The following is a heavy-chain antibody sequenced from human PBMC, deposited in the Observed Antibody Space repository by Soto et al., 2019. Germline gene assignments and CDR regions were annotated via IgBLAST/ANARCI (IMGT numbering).Heavy chain of an antibody. CDR2: IRQDGDEK. Sequence: EVQLVESGGGLVQPGGSLRLSCTASGFILGTRWMTWVRQAPGKGLEWVAKIRQDGDEKYYVDSVKGRFTIPRANARNSQYPQMSTLLAEDTAVYYVARDSEMSGLAPDFDYWGQGTLVSVAS. CDR1: GFILGTRW. J-gene: IGHJ4*02. V-gene: IGHV3-7*03. D-gene: IGHD3-3*01. CDR3: ARDSEMSGLAPDFDY.